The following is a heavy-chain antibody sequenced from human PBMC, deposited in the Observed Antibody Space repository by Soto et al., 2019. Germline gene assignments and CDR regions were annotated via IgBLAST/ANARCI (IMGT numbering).Heavy chain of an antibody. CDR1: GFTFSDYY. J-gene: IGHJ5*02. V-gene: IGHV3-11*05. CDR2: ISSSSSYT. CDR3: ARDPDDSSGIRGWFDP. Sequence: QVQLVESGGGLVKPGGSLRLSCAASGFTFSDYYMSWIRQAPGKGLEWVSYISSSSSYTNYADSVKGRFTISRDNAKNSLYRQMNSLRAEATAVYYCARDPDDSSGIRGWFDPWGQGTLVTVSS. D-gene: IGHD3-22*01.